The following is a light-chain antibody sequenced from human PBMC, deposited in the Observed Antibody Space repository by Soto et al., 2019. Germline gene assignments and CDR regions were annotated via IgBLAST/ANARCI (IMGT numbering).Light chain of an antibody. CDR1: ALPKQY. CDR2: KDS. V-gene: IGLV3-25*03. J-gene: IGLJ3*02. CDR3: QSADSSGTYRV. Sequence: SYELTQPPSVSVSPGQTARITCSGDALPKQYAYWYQQKPGQAPVLVMYKDSERPSGSPERFSGSSSGTIVTLTISGVQAADEADYYCQSADSSGTYRVFGGGTKVTVL.